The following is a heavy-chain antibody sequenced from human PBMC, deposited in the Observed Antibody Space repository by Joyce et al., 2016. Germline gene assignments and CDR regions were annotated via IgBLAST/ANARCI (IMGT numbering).Heavy chain of an antibody. CDR1: EFAFSSHA. CDR2: MSYDGIHQ. CDR3: TRSSRTGYTAGWPDFDY. J-gene: IGHJ4*02. Sequence: QVPLLESGGGVAQPGRSLRLSCAASEFAFSSHAMHWVRQAPGKGLEWVAFMSYDGIHQYYADSVRGRFTISRDNSQNTLYLQMNSLRVEDTAVYYCTRSSRTGYTAGWPDFDYWGQGTLVTVSS. D-gene: IGHD2-2*02. V-gene: IGHV3-30*03.